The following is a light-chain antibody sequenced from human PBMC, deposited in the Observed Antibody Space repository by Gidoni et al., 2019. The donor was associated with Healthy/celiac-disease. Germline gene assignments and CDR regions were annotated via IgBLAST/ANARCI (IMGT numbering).Light chain of an antibody. V-gene: IGKV3-15*01. CDR1: QSVSSN. CDR2: GAS. J-gene: IGKJ3*01. Sequence: EIVMTQSPATLSVSPGERATLSCRASQSVSSNLAWYQQKPGQAPRLLIYGASTRATGIPARFSGSGSGTEFTLTISSLQSEDFAVYYCQQYNNWFTFGPXTKVDIK. CDR3: QQYNNWFT.